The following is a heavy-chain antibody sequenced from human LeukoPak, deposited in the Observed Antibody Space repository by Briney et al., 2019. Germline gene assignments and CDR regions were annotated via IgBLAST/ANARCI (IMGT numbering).Heavy chain of an antibody. CDR3: ERRRREFDY. J-gene: IGHJ4*02. CDR2: IYDSGST. CDR1: GGSISSYY. V-gene: IGHV4-59*01. Sequence: PSETLSLTCTVSGGSISSYYWSCIRQPPGKGLEWMGYIYDSGSTNYNPPLKSRVTISVDTSKNQFSMKLSSVTAEDTAVYYCERRRREFDYWGQGTLVTVSS. D-gene: IGHD5-24*01.